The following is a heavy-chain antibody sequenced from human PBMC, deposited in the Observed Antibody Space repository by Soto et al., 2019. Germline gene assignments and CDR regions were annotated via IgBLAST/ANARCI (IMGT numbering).Heavy chain of an antibody. Sequence: GGSLRLSCAASGFTFSSYGMHWVRQAPGKGLEWVAVISYDGSNKYYADSVKGRFTISRDNSKNTLYLQMNSLRAEDTAVYYCAKALVQFSIYYFDYWGQGTLVTVSS. V-gene: IGHV3-30*18. CDR3: AKALVQFSIYYFDY. J-gene: IGHJ4*02. CDR2: ISYDGSNK. CDR1: GFTFSSYG. D-gene: IGHD2-2*01.